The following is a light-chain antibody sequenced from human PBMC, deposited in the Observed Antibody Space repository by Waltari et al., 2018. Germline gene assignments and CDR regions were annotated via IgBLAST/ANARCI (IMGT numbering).Light chain of an antibody. J-gene: IGKJ5*01. V-gene: IGKV3-20*01. CDR3: QQYGSSPVT. CDR2: AAS. CDR1: QSLSSYF. Sequence: DIVLTQSPDTLSLSPGEGATLSCRASQSLSSYFFAWYQHTPGQGPRPLIYAASSRATCIPGRFSGGKSGTDFILTISRLEPEDFAGYYCQQYGSSPVTFGQGTRLEIK.